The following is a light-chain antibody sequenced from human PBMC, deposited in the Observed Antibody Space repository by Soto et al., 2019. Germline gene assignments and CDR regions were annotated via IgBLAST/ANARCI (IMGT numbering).Light chain of an antibody. J-gene: IGKJ4*01. V-gene: IGKV3-15*01. CDR2: GAS. CDR3: QQYNEWPRT. Sequence: EIVMTQSPATLSVSPGERATLSCRASQSVSSNLAWYQQKPGQAPRLLFYGASTRATGIPARFSGSGSGTEFTLTISSLQSEDFAVYYCQQYNEWPRTFGGGTKVDIK. CDR1: QSVSSN.